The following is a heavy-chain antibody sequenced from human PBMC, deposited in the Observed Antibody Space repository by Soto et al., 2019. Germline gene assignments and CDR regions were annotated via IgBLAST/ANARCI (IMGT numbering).Heavy chain of an antibody. V-gene: IGHV1-69*13. D-gene: IGHD6-13*01. Sequence: SVKVSCKASGGTFSSYAISWVRQAPGQGLEWMGGIIPIFGTANYAQKFQGRVTITADESTSTAYMELSSLRSEDTAVYYCAREVPPPIAAAGTVDYWGQGTLVTVSS. CDR2: IIPIFGTA. J-gene: IGHJ4*02. CDR3: AREVPPPIAAAGTVDY. CDR1: GGTFSSYA.